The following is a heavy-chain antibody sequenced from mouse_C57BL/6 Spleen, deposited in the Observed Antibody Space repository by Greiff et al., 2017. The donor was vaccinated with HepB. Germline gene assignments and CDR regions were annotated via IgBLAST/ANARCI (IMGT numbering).Heavy chain of an antibody. CDR1: GYTFTSYW. Sequence: QVQLQHPGAELVMPGASVKLSCKASGYTFTSYWMHWVKQRPGQGLEWIGEIDPSDSYTNYNQKFKGKSTLTVDKSSSTAYMQLSSLTSEDSAVYYCARHYDGYYKYFDVWGTGTTVTVSS. CDR3: ARHYDGYYKYFDV. D-gene: IGHD2-3*01. V-gene: IGHV1-69*01. CDR2: IDPSDSYT. J-gene: IGHJ1*03.